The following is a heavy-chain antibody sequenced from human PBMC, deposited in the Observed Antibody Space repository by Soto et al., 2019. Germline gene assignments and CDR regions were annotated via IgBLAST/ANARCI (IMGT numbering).Heavy chain of an antibody. CDR1: GFTVSSYG. CDR3: AKGLRQLAHFAY. CDR2: ISYDENNK. Sequence: GGSLRLSCAASGFTVSSYGMHWVRQTPGKGLEWVALISYDENNKFYADSVNGRFTVSRDNSKNTLYLQMNSLRDEDTGVYYCAKGLRQLAHFAYWGQGTLVTVSS. V-gene: IGHV3-30*18. J-gene: IGHJ4*02. D-gene: IGHD6-6*01.